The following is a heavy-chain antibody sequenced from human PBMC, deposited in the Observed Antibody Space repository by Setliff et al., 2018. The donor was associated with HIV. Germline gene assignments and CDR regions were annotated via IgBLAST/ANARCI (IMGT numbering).Heavy chain of an antibody. CDR1: CGSFSGYY. V-gene: IGHV4-34*01. J-gene: IGHJ4*02. D-gene: IGHD1-26*01. CDR2: INHSGST. CDR3: AGGPGTTSIDY. Sequence: SETLSLTCAVYCGSFSGYYWSWIRQPPGKGLEWIGEINHSGSTNYNMSLWSRVTISLDASRNQFSLELISVTAADTAVYYCAGGPGTTSIDYWAQGTLVTVSS.